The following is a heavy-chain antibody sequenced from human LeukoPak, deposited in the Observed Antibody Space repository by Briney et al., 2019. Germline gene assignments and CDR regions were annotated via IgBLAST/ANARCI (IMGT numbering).Heavy chain of an antibody. CDR1: GFTFSSRDW. J-gene: IGHJ4*02. D-gene: IGHD2-15*01. Sequence: GGSLRLSCVASGFTFSSRDWMTWVRQAPGKGLEWVANIKQDGSEKNYVDSVKGRFTISRDNAKNSVDLQMNSLRVEDTALYYCAREQDREASATIVGDYWGQGTLVTVSS. CDR2: IKQDGSEK. CDR3: AREQDREASATIVGDY. V-gene: IGHV3-7*01.